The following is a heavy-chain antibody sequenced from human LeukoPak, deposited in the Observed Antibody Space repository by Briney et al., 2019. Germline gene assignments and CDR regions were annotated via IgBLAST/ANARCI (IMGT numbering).Heavy chain of an antibody. Sequence: SETLSLTCTVSGGSFSDYYWSWIRQSPGKGLEWIGYIYYTETSYNPSLKSRVTISADTSKNQFSQKLYSVTAADTAVYYCARDLLWFGEFGYYYYYMDVWGKGTTVTISS. D-gene: IGHD3-10*01. V-gene: IGHV4-59*01. J-gene: IGHJ6*03. CDR1: GGSFSDYY. CDR3: ARDLLWFGEFGYYYYYMDV. CDR2: IYYTET.